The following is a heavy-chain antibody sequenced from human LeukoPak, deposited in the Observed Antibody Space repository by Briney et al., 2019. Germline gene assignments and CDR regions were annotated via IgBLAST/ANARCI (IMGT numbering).Heavy chain of an antibody. J-gene: IGHJ4*02. CDR1: GYSFTSYW. D-gene: IGHD3/OR15-3a*01. Sequence: GESLKISCKGSGYSFTSYWIGWVRQMPGKGLEWMGIIYPGDSDTRYSPSFQGQVTISADKSISTAYLQWSSLKASDTAMYYCARPAGLVKGEYYFDYWGQGTLVTASS. V-gene: IGHV5-51*01. CDR3: ARPAGLVKGEYYFDY. CDR2: IYPGDSDT.